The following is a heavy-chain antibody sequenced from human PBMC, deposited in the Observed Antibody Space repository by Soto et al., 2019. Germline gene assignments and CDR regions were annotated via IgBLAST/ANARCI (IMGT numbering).Heavy chain of an antibody. Sequence: SVKVSCKASGYTFTGYYMHWVRQAPVQGLEWMGWINPNSGGTNYAQKFQGRVTMTRDTSISTAYMELSRLRSDDTAVYYCAAELTYCGGDCYPKGGDAFDIWGQGTMVTVSS. V-gene: IGHV1-2*02. CDR1: GYTFTGYY. J-gene: IGHJ3*02. D-gene: IGHD2-21*02. CDR3: AAELTYCGGDCYPKGGDAFDI. CDR2: INPNSGGT.